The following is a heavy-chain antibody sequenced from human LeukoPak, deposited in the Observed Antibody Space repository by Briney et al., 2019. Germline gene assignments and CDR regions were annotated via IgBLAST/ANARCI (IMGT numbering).Heavy chain of an antibody. Sequence: GGTLRLSCAASGFNFSSYSMNWVRQAPGKGLEWVSDISRSSSTIYYADSVKGRFTISRDNAKNSLYLQMNSLRAEDTAVYYCARAGYSSSWYYYWGQGTLVTVSS. CDR2: ISRSSSTI. D-gene: IGHD6-13*01. J-gene: IGHJ4*02. V-gene: IGHV3-48*01. CDR3: ARAGYSSSWYYY. CDR1: GFNFSSYS.